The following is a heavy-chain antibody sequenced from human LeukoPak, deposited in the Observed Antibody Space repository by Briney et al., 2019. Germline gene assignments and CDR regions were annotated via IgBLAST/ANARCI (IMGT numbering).Heavy chain of an antibody. J-gene: IGHJ4*02. CDR1: GFAFIDYY. CDR2: ISSSSSYT. CDR3: ARGSRVWFGELLFDY. Sequence: GSLLPSSSAAGFAFIDYYMSWIRQAPGKGREWVSYISSSSSYTNYADSVKGRFTISRDNAKNSLYLQVNSLRAEDTAVYYCARGSRVWFGELLFDYWGQGTLVTVSS. D-gene: IGHD3-10*01. V-gene: IGHV3-11*06.